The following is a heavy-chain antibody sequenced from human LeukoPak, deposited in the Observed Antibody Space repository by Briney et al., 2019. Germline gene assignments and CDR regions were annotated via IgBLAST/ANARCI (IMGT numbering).Heavy chain of an antibody. CDR2: IYPGDSDT. Sequence: GESLKISCKGSGYSFTSYWIGWVRQMPGKGLEWMEIIYPGDSDTRYSPSFQGQVTISADKSISTAYLQWSSLKASDTAMYYCARPFMNYYDSSGYPGDYWGQGTLVTVSS. V-gene: IGHV5-51*01. CDR1: GYSFTSYW. CDR3: ARPFMNYYDSSGYPGDY. J-gene: IGHJ4*02. D-gene: IGHD3-22*01.